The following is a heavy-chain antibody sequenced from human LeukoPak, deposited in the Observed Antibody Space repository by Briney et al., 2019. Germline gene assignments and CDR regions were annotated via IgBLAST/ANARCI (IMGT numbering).Heavy chain of an antibody. CDR2: IKQDGSEK. CDR3: ARDSAGNDY. V-gene: IGHV3-7*01. J-gene: IGHJ4*02. CDR1: GFTFSTYW. D-gene: IGHD6-13*01. Sequence: GGSLRLSCAASGFTFSTYWMSWVRQAPGKGLEGVANIKQDGSEKYYVDSVKGRFTISRDNAKNSLYLQMNSLRAEDTAMYYCARDSAGNDYWGQGTLVTVSS.